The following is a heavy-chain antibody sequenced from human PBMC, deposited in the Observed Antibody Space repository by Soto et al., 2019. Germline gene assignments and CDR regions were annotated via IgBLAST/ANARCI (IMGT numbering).Heavy chain of an antibody. V-gene: IGHV3-66*01. J-gene: IGHJ4*02. Sequence: SVGDLVQRGGSLRLSCAASGFDVSNTDMSWVRQAPGKGLEWVSVIYSGGYTNYADSVKGRFIVSRDSPKNTLYLQMDSLRAEDTAVYYCAREAIIVIAAPEYYFDYWGQGTLVTVSS. CDR1: GFDVSNTD. CDR3: AREAIIVIAAPEYYFDY. D-gene: IGHD3-22*01. CDR2: IYSGGYT.